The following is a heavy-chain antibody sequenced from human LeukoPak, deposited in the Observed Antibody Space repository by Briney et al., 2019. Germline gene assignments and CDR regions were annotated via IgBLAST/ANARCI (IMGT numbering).Heavy chain of an antibody. V-gene: IGHV5-10-1*01. CDR3: ARQKYSSSPSDY. J-gene: IGHJ4*02. D-gene: IGHD6-13*01. Sequence: GESLQISCQGSGYSFTSYWISWVRQMPGKGLEWMGRIDPSDSYTNYSPSFQGHVTISADKSISTAYLQWSSLKASDTAMYYCARQKYSSSPSDYWGQGTLVTVSS. CDR2: IDPSDSYT. CDR1: GYSFTSYW.